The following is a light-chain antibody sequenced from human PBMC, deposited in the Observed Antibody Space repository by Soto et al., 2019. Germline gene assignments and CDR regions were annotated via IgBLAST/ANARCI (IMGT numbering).Light chain of an antibody. CDR3: QQTYNTPLT. CDR1: QTITTY. CDR2: GAT. Sequence: DIQMTQSPCSVSASXVARVTITXXASQTITTYLNWYQQRPGKAPKLLIFGATALQGGVPSRFSGSGSGTDFTLTISSLQPEDFATYHCQQTYNTPLTFGGGTKVDIK. V-gene: IGKV1-39*01. J-gene: IGKJ4*01.